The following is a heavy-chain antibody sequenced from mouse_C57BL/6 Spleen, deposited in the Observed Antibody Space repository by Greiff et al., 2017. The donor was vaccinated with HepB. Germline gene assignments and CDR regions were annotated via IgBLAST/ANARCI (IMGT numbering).Heavy chain of an antibody. J-gene: IGHJ3*01. CDR1: GYTFTDYN. V-gene: IGHV1-22*01. CDR2: INPNNGGT. Sequence: VQLQQSGPELVKPGASVKMSCKASGYTFTDYNMHWVKQSHGKSLEWIGYINPNNGGTSYNQKFKGKATLTVNKSSSTAYMELRSLTSEDSAVYYCARGQLRLQGFAYWGQGTLVTVSA. D-gene: IGHD3-2*02. CDR3: ARGQLRLQGFAY.